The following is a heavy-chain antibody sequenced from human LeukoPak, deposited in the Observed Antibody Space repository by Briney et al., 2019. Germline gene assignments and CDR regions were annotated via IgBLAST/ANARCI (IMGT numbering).Heavy chain of an antibody. J-gene: IGHJ3*02. V-gene: IGHV4-4*02. CDR2: IYHSGGTT. D-gene: IGHD6-25*01. CDR1: GGSIRSSNW. CDR3: ARPTGRGGYPTDPFDI. Sequence: SGTLSLTCAVSGGSIRSSNWWSWVRQPPGKGLEWIGEIYHSGGTTNYNPSLKSRVTVSVDKSKNQFSLQLSSVTAADTALYYCARPTGRGGYPTDPFDIWGRGTMVTVSS.